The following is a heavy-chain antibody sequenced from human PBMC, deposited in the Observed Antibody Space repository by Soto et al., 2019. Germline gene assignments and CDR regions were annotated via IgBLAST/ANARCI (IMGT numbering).Heavy chain of an antibody. J-gene: IGHJ6*03. CDR3: AIFWVVAATRSSYPKEKPIDMDV. CDR2: IIPILGIA. D-gene: IGHD2-15*01. V-gene: IGHV1-69*02. Sequence: SVKVSCKASGGTFSSYTISWVRQAPGQGLEWMGRIIPILGIANYAQKFQGRVTITADKSTSTAYMELSSLRSEDTAVYYCAIFWVVAATRSSYPKEKPIDMDVWGKGTTVTVS. CDR1: GGTFSSYT.